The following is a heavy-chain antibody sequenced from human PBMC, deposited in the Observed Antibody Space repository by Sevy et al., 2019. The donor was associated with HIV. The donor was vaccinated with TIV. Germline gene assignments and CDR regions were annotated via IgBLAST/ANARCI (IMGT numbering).Heavy chain of an antibody. J-gene: IGHJ4*02. CDR3: TTELEYQLKRYYFNY. CDR1: EFIFTNAW. V-gene: IGHV3-15*01. Sequence: GGSLRLSCAASEFIFTNAWMSWVRQAPGKGLEWVGRIKSKTNGGTKEYASPVEGRFTISRYDSKKTMYLQMNSLKTEDTAVYDCTTELEYQLKRYYFNYWGQGTLVTVSS. D-gene: IGHD2-2*01. CDR2: IKSKTNGGTK.